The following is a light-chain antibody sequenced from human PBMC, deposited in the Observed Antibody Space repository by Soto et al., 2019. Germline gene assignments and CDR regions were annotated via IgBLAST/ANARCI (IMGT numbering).Light chain of an antibody. CDR3: QQYNDWPRRLT. CDR1: QSVGSN. V-gene: IGKV3-15*01. CDR2: GAS. Sequence: EIVMTQSPATLSVSPGERATLSCRASQSVGSNLAWYQQKAGQAPRLLIYGASTRATGIPARFSGSGSGTEFTLTISSLQSEDFAVYYCQQYNDWPRRLTFGGGTKVEIK. J-gene: IGKJ4*01.